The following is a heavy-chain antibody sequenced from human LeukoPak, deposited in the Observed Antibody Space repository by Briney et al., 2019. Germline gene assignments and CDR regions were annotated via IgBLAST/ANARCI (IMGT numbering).Heavy chain of an antibody. CDR1: GFTFSSYE. CDR3: ARLRDGYNPIDY. CDR2: ISSSGSTI. Sequence: GGSLRLSCAASGFTFSSYEMNWVRQAPGKGLEWVSYISSSGSTIYYADSVKGRFTISRDNAKNSLYLQMNSLRAEDTAVYYCARLRDGYNPIDYWGQGTLVTVSS. J-gene: IGHJ4*02. D-gene: IGHD5-24*01. V-gene: IGHV3-48*03.